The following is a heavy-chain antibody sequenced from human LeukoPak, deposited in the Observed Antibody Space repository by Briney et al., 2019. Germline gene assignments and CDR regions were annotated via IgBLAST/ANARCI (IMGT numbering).Heavy chain of an antibody. CDR1: GVTVSSNS. CDR3: ARRAGAYSHPYDY. CDR2: IYSDNT. J-gene: IGHJ4*02. D-gene: IGHD4/OR15-4a*01. Sequence: GGSLRLSCTVSGVTVSSNSMSWVRQAPGEGLEWVSFIYSDNTHYSDSVKGRFTISRDNSKNTLYLQMNSLRAEDTAVYYCARRAGAYSHPYDYWGQGTLVTVSS. V-gene: IGHV3-53*01.